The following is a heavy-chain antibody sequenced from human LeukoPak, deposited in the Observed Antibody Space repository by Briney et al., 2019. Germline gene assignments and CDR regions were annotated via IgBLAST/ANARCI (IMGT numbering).Heavy chain of an antibody. CDR1: GFTFSSYA. Sequence: GGSLKLSCAASGFTFSSYAMHWVRQAPGKGLEWVAVISYDGSNKYCADSVKGRFTISRDNSKNTLYLQMNSLRAEDTAVYYCARNNYVWGSYLDIGGQRTLVTVSS. CDR2: ISYDGSNK. CDR3: ARNNYVWGSYLDI. J-gene: IGHJ4*02. V-gene: IGHV3-30-3*01. D-gene: IGHD3-16*02.